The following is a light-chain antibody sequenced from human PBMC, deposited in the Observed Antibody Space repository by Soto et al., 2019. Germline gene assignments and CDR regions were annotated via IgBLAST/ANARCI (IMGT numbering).Light chain of an antibody. CDR3: GSYSTSSTLYV. J-gene: IGLJ1*01. Sequence: QCVLTQPASVSGSPGQSITISCTGTSRDVGGYNHVSWYQQHPGKAPKLMIYDVSNRPSGVSNRFSGSKSANTASLTISGLQAEDEADYYRGSYSTSSTLYVFGTGTKVTVL. CDR1: SRDVGGYNH. CDR2: DVS. V-gene: IGLV2-14*03.